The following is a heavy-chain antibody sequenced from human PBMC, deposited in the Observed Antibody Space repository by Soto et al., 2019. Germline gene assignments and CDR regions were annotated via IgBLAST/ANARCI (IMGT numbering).Heavy chain of an antibody. CDR3: AKDMKWGGMTTIHYFDS. CDR1: GFTFSSYS. J-gene: IGHJ4*02. Sequence: GSLRLSCAASGFTFSSYSMNWVRQAPGKGLEWVSSISSSSSYIYYADSVRGRFTISRDNAKSSLFLQMNSLRPDDTALYYCAKDMKWGGMTTIHYFDSWGQGTLVTVSS. V-gene: IGHV3-21*04. D-gene: IGHD4-17*01. CDR2: ISSSSSYI.